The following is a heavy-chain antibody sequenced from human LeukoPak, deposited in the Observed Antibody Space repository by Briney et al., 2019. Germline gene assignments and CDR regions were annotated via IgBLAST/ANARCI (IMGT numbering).Heavy chain of an antibody. CDR1: GFSFSSSP. Sequence: GGSLRLSCLISGFSFSSSPLSWVRQAPGKGLEWVSSISTDGISAYYADSVRGRFTISTDRSRSTLYLQVNRLSADDTARYYCATGGGSSFFDYWGQGTPVTVSS. J-gene: IGHJ4*02. CDR3: ATGGGSSFFDY. D-gene: IGHD3-10*01. V-gene: IGHV3-23*01. CDR2: ISTDGISA.